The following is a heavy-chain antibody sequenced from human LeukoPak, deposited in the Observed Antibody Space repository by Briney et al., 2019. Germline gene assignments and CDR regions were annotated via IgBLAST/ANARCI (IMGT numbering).Heavy chain of an antibody. CDR3: AGRRVLDASFDY. Sequence: GGSLRLSCAASGFTVSNNYMSWVRQAPGKGLEWVSVIYSGDNTYYVESVKGRFAISRDNSKNTLFLQMNRLRAEDTAVYYCAGRRVLDASFDYWGQGTLVTVSS. CDR2: IYSGDNT. D-gene: IGHD3-16*01. J-gene: IGHJ4*02. CDR1: GFTVSNNY. V-gene: IGHV3-66*02.